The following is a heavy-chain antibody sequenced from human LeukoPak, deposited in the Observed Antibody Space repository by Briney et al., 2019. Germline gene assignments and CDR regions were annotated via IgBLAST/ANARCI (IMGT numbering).Heavy chain of an antibody. CDR3: ARTYYYGSGSYRGYFQH. J-gene: IGHJ1*01. D-gene: IGHD3-10*01. Sequence: SETLSLTCAVYGGSFSGYYWSWIRQPPGKGLEWIGEINHSGSTNYNPSLKSRVTISVDTSKNQFPLKLSSVTAADTAVYYCARTYYYGSGSYRGYFQHWGQGTLVTVSS. CDR2: INHSGST. CDR1: GGSFSGYY. V-gene: IGHV4-34*01.